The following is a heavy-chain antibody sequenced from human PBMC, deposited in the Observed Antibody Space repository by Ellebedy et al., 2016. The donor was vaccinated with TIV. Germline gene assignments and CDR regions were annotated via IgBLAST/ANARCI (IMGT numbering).Heavy chain of an antibody. J-gene: IGHJ6*02. V-gene: IGHV3-21*01. CDR2: ISSSSSYI. Sequence: GGSLRLSXAASGFTFSSYSMNWVRQAPGKGLGWVSSISSSSSYIYYADSVKGRFTISRDNAKNSLYLQMNSLRAEDTAVYYCAREPHYDILTGSTSYYYYGMDVWGQGTTVTVSS. D-gene: IGHD3-9*01. CDR3: AREPHYDILTGSTSYYYYGMDV. CDR1: GFTFSSYS.